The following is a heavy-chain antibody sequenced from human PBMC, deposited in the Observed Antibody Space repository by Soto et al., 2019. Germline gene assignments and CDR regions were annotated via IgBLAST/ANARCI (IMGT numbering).Heavy chain of an antibody. CDR1: GFTFNNYA. CDR2: INYNGGTT. D-gene: IGHD2-15*01. CDR3: AKRGYCSNGRCPGAPIDH. V-gene: IGHV3-23*01. Sequence: GGSLRLSCAASGFTFNNYAMSWVRQAPGKGLEWVSAINYNGGTTYYADSVKGRSTISRDNSKNALYLQMDGLRADDTAVYYCAKRGYCSNGRCPGAPIDHWGQGTLVTVSS. J-gene: IGHJ5*02.